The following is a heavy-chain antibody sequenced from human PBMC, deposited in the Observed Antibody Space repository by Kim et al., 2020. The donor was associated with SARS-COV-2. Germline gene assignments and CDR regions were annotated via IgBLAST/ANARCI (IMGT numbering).Heavy chain of an antibody. V-gene: IGHV1-69*13. CDR2: IIPIFGTA. D-gene: IGHD3-10*01. CDR1: GGTFSSYA. CDR3: ARGLGITMVRGVKASDDFDY. J-gene: IGHJ4*02. Sequence: SVKVSCKASGGTFSSYAISWVRQAPGQGLEWMGGIIPIFGTANYAQKFQGRVTITADESTSTAYMELSSLRSEDTAVYYCARGLGITMVRGVKASDDFDYWGQGTLVTVSS.